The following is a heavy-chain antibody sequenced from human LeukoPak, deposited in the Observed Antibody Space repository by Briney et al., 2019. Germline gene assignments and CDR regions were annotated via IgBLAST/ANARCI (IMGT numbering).Heavy chain of an antibody. Sequence: ASVKVSCKASGYTFTSYYMHWVRQAPGQGLEWMGIINPSGGSTSYAQKFQGRVTMTRDTSTSTVYMELSSLRSEDTAVYYCARDPGPAPTATPNYYFDYWGQGTLVTVSS. CDR3: ARDPGPAPTATPNYYFDY. V-gene: IGHV1-46*01. J-gene: IGHJ4*02. D-gene: IGHD2-21*02. CDR1: GYTFTSYY. CDR2: INPSGGST.